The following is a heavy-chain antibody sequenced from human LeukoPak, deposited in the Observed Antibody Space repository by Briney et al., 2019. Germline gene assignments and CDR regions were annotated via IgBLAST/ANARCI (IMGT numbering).Heavy chain of an antibody. CDR2: ISGSGGST. CDR1: GFTFSSYS. D-gene: IGHD6-19*01. V-gene: IGHV3-23*01. Sequence: GGSLRLSCAASGFTFSSYSMNWVRQAPGKGLEWVSVISGSGGSTYYADSVKGRFTISRDNSKNTLYLQMNSLRADDTASYYCGKTSSTVAGLPNDFWGQGTLVTVSS. CDR3: GKTSSTVAGLPNDF. J-gene: IGHJ4*02.